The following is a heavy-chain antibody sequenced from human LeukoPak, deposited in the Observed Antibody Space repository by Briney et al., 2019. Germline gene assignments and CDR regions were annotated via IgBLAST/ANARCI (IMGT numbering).Heavy chain of an antibody. V-gene: IGHV3-48*04. CDR3: ATPGVRDYYYYLDV. CDR1: GFTLSAYS. Sequence: GESLRLSCAASGFTLSAYSINWVRQAPGKGLEWIAYMSSSMNTIYYADAVKGRFTVSRDNANNSVHLQMSSLRAEDTAVYYCATPGVRDYYYYLDVWGTGTTVTVSS. CDR2: MSSSMNTI. J-gene: IGHJ6*03. D-gene: IGHD2-21*01.